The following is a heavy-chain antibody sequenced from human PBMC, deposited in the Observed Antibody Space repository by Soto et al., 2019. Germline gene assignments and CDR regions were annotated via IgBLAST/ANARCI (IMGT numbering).Heavy chain of an antibody. Sequence: SLRLSCAASGFTFSSYGMHWVRQAPGKGLEWVAVIWYDGSNKYYADSVKGRFTISRDNSKNTLYLQMNSLRAEDTAVYYCARDSPVFYDSSGYYELDYWGQGTLVTVSS. D-gene: IGHD3-22*01. CDR3: ARDSPVFYDSSGYYELDY. CDR1: GFTFSSYG. CDR2: IWYDGSNK. J-gene: IGHJ4*02. V-gene: IGHV3-33*01.